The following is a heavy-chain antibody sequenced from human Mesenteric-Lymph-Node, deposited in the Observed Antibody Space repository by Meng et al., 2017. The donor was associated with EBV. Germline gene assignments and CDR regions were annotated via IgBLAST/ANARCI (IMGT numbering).Heavy chain of an antibody. Sequence: QVQLEESGPGLVKPSGTLSLTCAVSSGSISNSNWWSWVRQPPGKGLQWIGEIFHSGGTNYNPSLKSRVTISVDKSKNQFSLKLSSVTAADTAVYYCARVEQWLLYFDYWGQGTLVTVSS. V-gene: IGHV4-4*02. CDR1: SGSISNSNW. CDR2: IFHSGGT. J-gene: IGHJ4*02. CDR3: ARVEQWLLYFDY. D-gene: IGHD6-19*01.